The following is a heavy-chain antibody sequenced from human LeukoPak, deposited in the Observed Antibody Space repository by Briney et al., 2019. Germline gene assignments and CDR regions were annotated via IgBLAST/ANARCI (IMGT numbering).Heavy chain of an antibody. J-gene: IGHJ4*02. Sequence: GGSLRLSCAVSGFTFSSYGMTWVRQAPGKGLEWVSTISGNGDDTYYADSAWGRFSISRDHSQDTVFLQMSSLRVEDTATYYCVATFTIFGVISAIEWGQGTPVTVSP. CDR3: VATFTIFGVISAIE. CDR2: ISGNGDDT. CDR1: GFTFSSYG. V-gene: IGHV3-23*01. D-gene: IGHD3-3*01.